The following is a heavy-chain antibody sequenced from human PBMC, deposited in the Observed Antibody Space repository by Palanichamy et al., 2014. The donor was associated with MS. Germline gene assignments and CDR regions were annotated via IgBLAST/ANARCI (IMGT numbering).Heavy chain of an antibody. D-gene: IGHD3-10*01. CDR1: GFTFSSYA. Sequence: EVQLLESGGGLVQPGGSLRLSCAASGFTFSSYAMSWVRQAPGKGLEWVSAISGSGGSTYYADSVKGRFTISRDNSKNTLYLQMNSLRAEDTVVYYCAKGKGINYYYYMDVWGKGTTVTVSS. J-gene: IGHJ6*03. CDR2: ISGSGGST. CDR3: AKGKGINYYYYMDV. V-gene: IGHV3-23*01.